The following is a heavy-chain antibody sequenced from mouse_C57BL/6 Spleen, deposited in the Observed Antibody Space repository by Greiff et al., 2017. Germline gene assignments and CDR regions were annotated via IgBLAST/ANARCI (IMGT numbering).Heavy chain of an antibody. D-gene: IGHD2-4*01. J-gene: IGHJ4*01. V-gene: IGHV1-26*01. CDR2: INPNNGGT. CDR3: ARAPYDYDGNYAMDY. Sequence: VQLKQSGPELVKPGASVKISCKASGYTFTDYYMNWVKQSHGKSLEWIGDINPNNGGTSYNQKFKGKATLTVDKSSSTAYMELRSLTSEDSAVYYCARAPYDYDGNYAMDYWGQGTSVTVSS. CDR1: GYTFTDYY.